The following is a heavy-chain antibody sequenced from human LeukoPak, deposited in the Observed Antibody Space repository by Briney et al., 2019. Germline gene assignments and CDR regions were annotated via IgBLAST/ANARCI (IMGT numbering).Heavy chain of an antibody. J-gene: IGHJ5*02. Sequence: SETLSLTCAVYGGSFSGYYWSWLRQPPGKGLEWIGEINHSGSTNYNPSLKSRVTISVDTSKNQFSLKLSSVTAADTAVYYFATILLGYCSGGSCAGSWFDPWGQRTLVTVSS. D-gene: IGHD2-15*01. CDR3: ATILLGYCSGGSCAGSWFDP. V-gene: IGHV4-34*01. CDR2: INHSGST. CDR1: GGSFSGYY.